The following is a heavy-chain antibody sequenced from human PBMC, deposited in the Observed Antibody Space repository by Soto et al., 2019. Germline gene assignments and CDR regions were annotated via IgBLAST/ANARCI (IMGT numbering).Heavy chain of an antibody. V-gene: IGHV1-46*01. Sequence: ASVKVSCKASGYTFTNYYLHWVRQAPGQGLEWMGIINPSGGRTSYAQKFQGRVTMTRETSTSTVYMELSSLRSEDTAVYYCARDWCGQQLAYYHNGMDVWGQGTSVTVSS. J-gene: IGHJ6*02. CDR2: INPSGGRT. CDR3: ARDWCGQQLAYYHNGMDV. D-gene: IGHD6-13*01. CDR1: GYTFTNYY.